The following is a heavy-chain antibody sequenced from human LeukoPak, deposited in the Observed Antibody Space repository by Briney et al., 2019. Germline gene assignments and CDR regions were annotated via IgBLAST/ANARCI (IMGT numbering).Heavy chain of an antibody. V-gene: IGHV1-24*01. CDR3: ATKAGATTHFDY. J-gene: IGHJ4*02. D-gene: IGHD1-26*01. CDR2: FDPEDGET. Sequence: ASVKASCKVSGYTLTELSMHWVRQAPGKGLEWTGGFDPEDGETIYAQKFQGRVTMTEDTSTDTAYMELSSLRSEDTAVYYCATKAGATTHFDYWGQGTLVTVSS. CDR1: GYTLTELS.